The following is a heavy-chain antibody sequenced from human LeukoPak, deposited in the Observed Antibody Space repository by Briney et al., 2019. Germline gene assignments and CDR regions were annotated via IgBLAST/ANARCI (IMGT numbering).Heavy chain of an antibody. V-gene: IGHV3-48*04. CDR1: GFTFSSYS. CDR3: ARGLYSSSPWFDP. Sequence: PGGSLRLSCAASGFTFSSYSMTWVRQAPGKGLEWVSYISSSSSTIYYADSVKGRFTISRDNAKNSLYLQMNSLRAEDTAVYYCARGLYSSSPWFDPWGQGTLVTVSS. D-gene: IGHD6-6*01. CDR2: ISSSSSTI. J-gene: IGHJ5*02.